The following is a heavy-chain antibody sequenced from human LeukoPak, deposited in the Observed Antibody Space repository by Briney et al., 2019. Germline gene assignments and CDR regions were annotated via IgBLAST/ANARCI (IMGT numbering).Heavy chain of an antibody. CDR3: ARAQLAAAGPNDY. J-gene: IGHJ4*02. CDR1: GFTVSSNY. D-gene: IGHD6-13*01. Sequence: GGSLRLSCAASGFTVSSNYMSWARQAPGKGLEWVSVIYSGGSTYYADSVKGRFTISRDNSKNTLYLQMNSLRAEDTAVYYCARAQLAAAGPNDYWGQGTLVTVSS. CDR2: IYSGGST. V-gene: IGHV3-66*02.